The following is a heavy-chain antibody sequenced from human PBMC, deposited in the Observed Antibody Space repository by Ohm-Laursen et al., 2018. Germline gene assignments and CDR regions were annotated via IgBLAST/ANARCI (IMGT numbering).Heavy chain of an antibody. CDR2: IYTSGST. V-gene: IGHV4-4*07. J-gene: IGHJ3*02. Sequence: TLSLTCIVSGGPISSYYWSWIRQPAGKGLEWIGRIYTSGSTNYNPSLKSRVTMSVDTSKNQFSLKLSSVTAADTAVYYCARAKITMVRGRIERRAFDIWGQGTMVTVSS. CDR1: GGPISSYY. D-gene: IGHD3-10*01. CDR3: ARAKITMVRGRIERRAFDI.